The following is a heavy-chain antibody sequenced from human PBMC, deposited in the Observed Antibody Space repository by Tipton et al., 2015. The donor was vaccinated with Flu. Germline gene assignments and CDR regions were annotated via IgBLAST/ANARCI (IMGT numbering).Heavy chain of an antibody. J-gene: IGHJ5*02. V-gene: IGHV4-59*01. CDR1: GGSISDYY. D-gene: IGHD4-11*01. CDR3: ARSNYDWFDP. Sequence: LRLSCTVSGGSISDYYWTWIRQPPGKGPEWIGYVYYSGYTYYNPSLKSRVTISVATSRDQFSLKLTSVTAADTAVYYCARSNYDWFDPWGQGTLVTVSS. CDR2: VYYSGYT.